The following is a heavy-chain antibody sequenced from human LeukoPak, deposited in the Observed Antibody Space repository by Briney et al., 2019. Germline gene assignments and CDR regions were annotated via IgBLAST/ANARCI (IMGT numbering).Heavy chain of an antibody. CDR3: ARGSSLDDAFDI. Sequence: GGSLRLSCAASGFTFSSYSMNWVRQAPGKGLEWVSSISSSSSYIYYADSVKGRFTISRDTAKNSLYLQMNSLRAEDTAVYYCARGSSLDDAFDIWGQGTMVTVSS. J-gene: IGHJ3*02. CDR2: ISSSSSYI. V-gene: IGHV3-21*01. D-gene: IGHD1-1*01. CDR1: GFTFSSYS.